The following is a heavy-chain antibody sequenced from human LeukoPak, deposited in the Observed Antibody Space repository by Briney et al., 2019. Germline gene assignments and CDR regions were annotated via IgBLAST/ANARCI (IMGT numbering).Heavy chain of an antibody. V-gene: IGHV3-30-3*01. J-gene: IGHJ3*02. CDR3: AREKPTSAFDI. CDR1: GFTFSSYA. CDR2: ISYDGSNK. Sequence: QAGGSLRLSCAASGFTFSSYAMHWVRQAPGKGLEWVAVISYDGSNKYYADSVKGRFTISRDNSKNTLYLQMNSLRAEDTAVYYCAREKPTSAFDIWGQGTMVTVSS.